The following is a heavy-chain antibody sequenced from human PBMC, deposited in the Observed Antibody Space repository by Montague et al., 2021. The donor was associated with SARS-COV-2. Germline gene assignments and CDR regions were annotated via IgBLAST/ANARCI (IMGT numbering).Heavy chain of an antibody. J-gene: IGHJ6*02. CDR2: IHYSGGT. CDR3: TRGDFNYVVSPGYYYEMDV. CDR1: GDSVDSGNYY. Sequence: SETLSLTCTVSGDSVDSGNYYWGWIRQRPGKGLEWIGSIHYSGGTYYKPSLKSRVTISLDTSKNQFSLKLTSVTAADTAVYYCTRGDFNYVVSPGYYYEMDVWGQGTTVTVSS. D-gene: IGHD3-16*01. V-gene: IGHV4-39*01.